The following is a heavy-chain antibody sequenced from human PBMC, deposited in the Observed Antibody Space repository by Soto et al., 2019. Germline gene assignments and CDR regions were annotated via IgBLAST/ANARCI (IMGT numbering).Heavy chain of an antibody. CDR1: GYTFTSYG. J-gene: IGHJ4*02. Sequence: GASVKVSCKASGYTFTSYGISWVRQAPGQGLEWMGWISAYNGNTNYAQKLQGRVTMTTDTSTSTAYMELRSLRSDDTAVYYCARVWRYSSGWHEPKHYFDYWGQGTLVTVSS. V-gene: IGHV1-18*01. D-gene: IGHD6-19*01. CDR2: ISAYNGNT. CDR3: ARVWRYSSGWHEPKHYFDY.